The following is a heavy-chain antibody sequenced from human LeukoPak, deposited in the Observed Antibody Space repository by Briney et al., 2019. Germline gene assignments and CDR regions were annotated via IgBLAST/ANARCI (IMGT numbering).Heavy chain of an antibody. V-gene: IGHV3-7*04. D-gene: IGHD3-3*01. CDR1: GFTFSSYW. J-gene: IGHJ5*02. CDR3: ARVYYASWSGQPLSQHWLDP. Sequence: GGSLRLSCAASGFTFSSYWMSWVRQAPGKGLEWVANIKQDGSEKYYVDSVKGRFAISRDNAKNSLYLQMNGLRVEDTAVYYCARVYYASWSGQPLSQHWLDPWGQGTLVTVSS. CDR2: IKQDGSEK.